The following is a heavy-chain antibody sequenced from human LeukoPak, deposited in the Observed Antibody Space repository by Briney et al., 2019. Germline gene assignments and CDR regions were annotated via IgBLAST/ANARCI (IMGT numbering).Heavy chain of an antibody. D-gene: IGHD2-2*02. Sequence: PGGSLRLSCAASGFTFSSYGMHWVRQAPGKGLEWVAFIRYDGSKKYYADSVKGRFTISRDNSKNTLYLQMNSLRAEDTAVYYCAKSSDSDIVVVPAAIRLDYWGQGTLVTVSS. CDR3: AKSSDSDIVVVPAAIRLDY. J-gene: IGHJ4*02. CDR2: IRYDGSKK. CDR1: GFTFSSYG. V-gene: IGHV3-30*02.